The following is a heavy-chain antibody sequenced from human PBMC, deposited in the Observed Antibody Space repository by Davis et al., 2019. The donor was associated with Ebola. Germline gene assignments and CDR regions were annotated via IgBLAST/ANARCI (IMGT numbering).Heavy chain of an antibody. Sequence: ASVKVSCKASGYTFTGYYMHWVRQAPGQGLEWMGRINPKSGGTNYAQKFQGRVTMTRDTSISTAYMEMGSLRSDDTAVYYCANQFFDYWGQGTLVTVSS. CDR3: ANQFFDY. V-gene: IGHV1-2*06. CDR2: INPKSGGT. J-gene: IGHJ4*02. CDR1: GYTFTGYY.